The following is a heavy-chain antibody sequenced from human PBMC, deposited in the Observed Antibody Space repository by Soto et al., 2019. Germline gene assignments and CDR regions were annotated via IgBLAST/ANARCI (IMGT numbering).Heavy chain of an antibody. CDR2: ISGSGDST. J-gene: IGHJ4*02. CDR1: GFTFSSYA. V-gene: IGHV3-23*01. D-gene: IGHD1-26*01. Sequence: EVQLLESGGGLVQPGGSLRLSCAASGFTFSSYAMRWVRQAPVKGLEWVSAISGSGDSTYYADSVKGRFTISRDNSKNTLYLQMNRLRAEDTAVYYCERRGSGSYYDYWGQGTLVTVYS. CDR3: ERRGSGSYYDY.